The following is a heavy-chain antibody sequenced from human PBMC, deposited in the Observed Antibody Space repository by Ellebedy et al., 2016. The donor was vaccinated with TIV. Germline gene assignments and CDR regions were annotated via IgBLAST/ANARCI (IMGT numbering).Heavy chain of an antibody. Sequence: PGGSLRLSCATSGFTFSSYAMHWVRQAPGKGLEWVAVISYDGSNKYYADSVKGRFTISRDNSKNTLYLQMNSLRAEDTAVYYCARVGEQWELLPFSFDYWGQGTLVTVSS. CDR1: GFTFSSYA. CDR2: ISYDGSNK. J-gene: IGHJ4*02. V-gene: IGHV3-30*01. D-gene: IGHD1-26*01. CDR3: ARVGEQWELLPFSFDY.